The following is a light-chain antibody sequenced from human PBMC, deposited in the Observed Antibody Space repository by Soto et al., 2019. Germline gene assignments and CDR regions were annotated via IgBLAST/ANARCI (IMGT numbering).Light chain of an antibody. CDR1: SSDVGGYSY. CDR3: TSYTSSNTYV. J-gene: IGLJ1*01. Sequence: QSALTQPASVSGSPGQSITISRTGTSSDVGGYSYVSWYQHHPGKAPKLMIYDVSNRPSGVSNRFSGSKSGKTASLTISGLQAEDEADYYCTSYTSSNTYVFGTGTKLTVL. CDR2: DVS. V-gene: IGLV2-14*03.